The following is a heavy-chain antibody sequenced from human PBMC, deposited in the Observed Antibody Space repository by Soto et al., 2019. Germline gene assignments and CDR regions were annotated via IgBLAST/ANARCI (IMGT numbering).Heavy chain of an antibody. CDR2: ISGSGGST. D-gene: IGHD3-22*01. CDR3: AKTLTIVVVITRFDY. J-gene: IGHJ4*02. V-gene: IGHV3-23*01. CDR1: GFTFSSYA. Sequence: GESLKISCAASGFTFSSYAMSWVRQAPGKGLEWVSAISGSGGSTYYADSVKGRFTFSRDNSKNTLYLQMNSLRAEDTAVYYCAKTLTIVVVITRFDYWGQGTLVTVSS.